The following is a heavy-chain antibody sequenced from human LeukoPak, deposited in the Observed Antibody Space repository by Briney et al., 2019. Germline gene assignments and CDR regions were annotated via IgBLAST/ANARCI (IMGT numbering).Heavy chain of an antibody. V-gene: IGHV3-23*01. CDR1: VFNFRSYA. CDR2: ITGSCADT. Sequence: GWSLRLSCSASVFNFRSYAMTWVRQAAGKGLEWVSAITGSCADTYYAHSVRGRFTISRDKSKNILYLQVNNLRGDDKAVYYCANIAAAGKRWYFEYWGQGTLVTVSS. J-gene: IGHJ4*02. CDR3: ANIAAAGKRWYFEY. D-gene: IGHD6-13*01.